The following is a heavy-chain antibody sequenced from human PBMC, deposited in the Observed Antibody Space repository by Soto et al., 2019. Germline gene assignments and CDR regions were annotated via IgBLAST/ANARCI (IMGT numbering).Heavy chain of an antibody. CDR2: GYSGFT. J-gene: IGHJ4*02. V-gene: IGHV4-59*01. D-gene: IGHD4-17*01. CDR1: GGSITRYQ. Sequence: QVQLQESGPGRVKPSETLSLTCTVSGGSITRYQWSWIRQPPGKGLEWIGGYSGFTNYNPSLESRASISVDRSKNQFSLNLRSVTTADTAIYYCARDFGDYSFFFDYWGQGNLVTVSS. CDR3: ARDFGDYSFFFDY.